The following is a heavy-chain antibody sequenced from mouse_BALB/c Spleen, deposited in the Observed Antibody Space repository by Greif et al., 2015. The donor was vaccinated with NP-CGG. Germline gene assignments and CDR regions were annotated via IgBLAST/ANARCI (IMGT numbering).Heavy chain of an antibody. J-gene: IGHJ4*01. D-gene: IGHD1-3*01. V-gene: IGHV1-7*01. CDR3: ARLPRPSKGMDY. CDR2: INPSTGYT. Sequence: QVRLQQSGAELAKPGASVKMSCKASGYTFTSYWMHWVKQRPGQGLEWIGYINPSTGYTEYNQKFKDKATLTADKSSSTAYMQLSSLTSEDSAVYYCARLPRPSKGMDYWGQGTSVTVSS. CDR1: GYTFTSYW.